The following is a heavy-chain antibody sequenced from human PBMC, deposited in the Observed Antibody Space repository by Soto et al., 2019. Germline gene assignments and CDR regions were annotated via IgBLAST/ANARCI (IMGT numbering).Heavy chain of an antibody. D-gene: IGHD5-12*01. CDR3: ARGGGYDYRYYYYGMDV. J-gene: IGHJ6*02. Sequence: GGSLRLSCAASGFTFSSYGMHWVRQAPGKGLEWVAVIWYDGSNKYYADSVKGRFTISRDNSKNTLYLQMNSLRAEDMAVYYCARGGGYDYRYYYYGMDVWGQGTTVTVSS. CDR1: GFTFSSYG. V-gene: IGHV3-33*01. CDR2: IWYDGSNK.